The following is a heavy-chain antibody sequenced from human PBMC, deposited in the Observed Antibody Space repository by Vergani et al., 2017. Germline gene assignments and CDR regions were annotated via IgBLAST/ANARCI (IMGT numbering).Heavy chain of an antibody. D-gene: IGHD3-10*01. Sequence: QVQLVESGGGVVQPGRSLRLSCAASGFTFSSYGMHWVRQAPGKGLEWVAVIWYDGSNKYYADSVKGRFTISRDNSKNTLYLQMNSLRAEDTAVYYCARDGAMVRGVIPLNDPEYYFDYWGQGTLVTVSS. CDR2: IWYDGSNK. J-gene: IGHJ4*02. V-gene: IGHV3-30*19. CDR1: GFTFSSYG. CDR3: ARDGAMVRGVIPLNDPEYYFDY.